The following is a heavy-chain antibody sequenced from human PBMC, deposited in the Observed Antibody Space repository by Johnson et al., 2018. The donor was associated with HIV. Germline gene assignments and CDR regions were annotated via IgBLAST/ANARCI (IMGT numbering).Heavy chain of an antibody. Sequence: QEKLVESGGGLIQPGGSLRLSCAASGFTFSSYGMHWVRQAPGKGLEWVAVIWYDGSNKYYADSVKGRFTISRDNSKNTLYLQMNSLRAEDTAVYYCAKDSATDPFDIWGQGTMVTVSS. CDR2: IWYDGSNK. D-gene: IGHD6-25*01. CDR1: GFTFSSYG. CDR3: AKDSATDPFDI. J-gene: IGHJ3*02. V-gene: IGHV3-33*06.